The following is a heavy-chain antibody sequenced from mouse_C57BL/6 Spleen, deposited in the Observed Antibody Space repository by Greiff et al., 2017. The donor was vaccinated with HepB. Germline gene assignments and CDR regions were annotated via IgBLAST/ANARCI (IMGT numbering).Heavy chain of an antibody. CDR1: GYSITSGYY. Sequence: DVKLQESGPGLVKPSQSLSLTCSVTGYSITSGYYWNWIRQFPGNKLEWMGYISYDGSNNYNPSLKNRISITRDTAKNQFFLKLNSVTTEDTATYYCARGGDYYGDLSYWGQGTLVTVSA. CDR3: ARGGDYYGDLSY. V-gene: IGHV3-6*01. D-gene: IGHD1-1*01. J-gene: IGHJ3*01. CDR2: ISYDGSN.